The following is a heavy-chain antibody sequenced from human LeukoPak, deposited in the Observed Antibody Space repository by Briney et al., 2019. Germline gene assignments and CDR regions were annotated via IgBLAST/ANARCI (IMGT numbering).Heavy chain of an antibody. V-gene: IGHV3-30*18. J-gene: IGHJ4*02. CDR2: ISYDGSNK. D-gene: IGHD3-22*01. Sequence: TGRSLRLSCAASGFTFSSYGMHWVRQAPGKGLEWVAVISYDGSNKYYADSVKGRFTISRDNSKNTLYLQMNSLRAEDTAVYYCAKDTKRYYYDSSGPCFDYWGQGTLVTVSS. CDR1: GFTFSSYG. CDR3: AKDTKRYYYDSSGPCFDY.